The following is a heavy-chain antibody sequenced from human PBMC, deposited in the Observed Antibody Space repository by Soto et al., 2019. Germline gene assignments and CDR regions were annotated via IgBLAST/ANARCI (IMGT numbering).Heavy chain of an antibody. V-gene: IGHV3-23*01. CDR2: IVPSGGRT. CDR3: VKDLEVLSTICDS. Sequence: QLLESGGQLIQPGGSLRLSCAASGFTFANYAMGWVRQAPGKGLEWVSSIVPSGGRTFYADSAKGRFTISRDNSNNTLYLQMRSLRAEDSAMYYCVKDLEVLSTICDSWGQGTLVTVSS. J-gene: IGHJ4*02. CDR1: GFTFANYA. D-gene: IGHD1-26*01.